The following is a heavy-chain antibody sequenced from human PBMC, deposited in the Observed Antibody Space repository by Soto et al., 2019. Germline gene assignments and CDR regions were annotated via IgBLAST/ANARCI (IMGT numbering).Heavy chain of an antibody. J-gene: IGHJ4*02. Sequence: EVQVVESGGSFVKPGQALSLSCTTSGFTSGEYAMSWFRQAPGKGLEWVGLVRSTAFGGTTSYAKYLQDRFTISRDDSTNIAYLQMNSLQVEDTAMYYCARAPYSRGYYFDSWGQGTLVTVSS. CDR2: VRSTAFGGTT. CDR1: GFTSGEYA. V-gene: IGHV3-49*05. CDR3: ARAPYSRGYYFDS. D-gene: IGHD3-22*01.